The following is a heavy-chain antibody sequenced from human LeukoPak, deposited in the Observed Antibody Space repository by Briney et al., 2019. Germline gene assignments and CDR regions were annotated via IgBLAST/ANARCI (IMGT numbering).Heavy chain of an antibody. CDR2: IIPIFGTA. V-gene: IGHV1-69*01. D-gene: IGHD3-3*01. CDR1: GGTFSSYA. Sequence: ASVTVSCTASGGTFSSYAISWVRQAPGQGLEWMGGIIPIFGTANYAQKFQGRVTITADESTSTAYMELSSLRSEDTAVYYCARGFTIFGVVTFDYWGQGTLVTVSS. J-gene: IGHJ4*02. CDR3: ARGFTIFGVVTFDY.